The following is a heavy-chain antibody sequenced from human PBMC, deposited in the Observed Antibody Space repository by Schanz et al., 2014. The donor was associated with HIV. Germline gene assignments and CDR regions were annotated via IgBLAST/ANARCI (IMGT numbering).Heavy chain of an antibody. Sequence: QVQLVESGGGVVQPGRSLRLSCVASGFTFGSYGMHWARQTPDKGLEWLGVMSYDGSNKHYADSVKGRFTISRDNSKNTLYLQLNSLRAEDTAVYYCAKDPAYPGTGNLEYWGQGTLVIVSS. CDR2: MSYDGSNK. V-gene: IGHV3-30*18. J-gene: IGHJ4*02. D-gene: IGHD1-1*01. CDR3: AKDPAYPGTGNLEY. CDR1: GFTFGSYG.